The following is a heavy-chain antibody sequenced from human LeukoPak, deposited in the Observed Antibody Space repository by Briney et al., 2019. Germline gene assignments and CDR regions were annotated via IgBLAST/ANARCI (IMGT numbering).Heavy chain of an antibody. D-gene: IGHD3-22*01. CDR2: ISGSGGST. CDR3: AKLLYYYDSSQPY. CDR1: GFTFSSSA. J-gene: IGHJ4*02. V-gene: IGHV3-23*01. Sequence: GGSLRLSCAASGFTFSSSAMSWVRQAPGKGLERVSAISGSGGSTYYADSVKGRFTISRDNSKNTLYLQMNSLRAEDTAVYYCAKLLYYYDSSQPYWGQGTLVTVSS.